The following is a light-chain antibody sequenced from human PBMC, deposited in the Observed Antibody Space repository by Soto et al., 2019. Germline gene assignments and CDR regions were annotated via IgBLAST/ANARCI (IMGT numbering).Light chain of an antibody. Sequence: EIVLTQSPGTLSLSPGERATLSCRASQTVRNNYLAWYQQKPGQAPRLLTYGASTRATGIPARFSGSGSGTEFTLTISSLQPEDFAVYYCQQYYNWPRTFGQGTKVDI. CDR2: GAS. V-gene: IGKV3D-7*01. J-gene: IGKJ1*01. CDR1: QTVRNNY. CDR3: QQYYNWPRT.